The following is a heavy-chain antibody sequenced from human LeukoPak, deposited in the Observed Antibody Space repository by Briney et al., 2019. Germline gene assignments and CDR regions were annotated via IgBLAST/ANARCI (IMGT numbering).Heavy chain of an antibody. Sequence: SVTVSFMACRGTFINYAISWVRQAPGQGLEWMGGIIAIFAPANYAQKFQGRVTITTDESTSTAYMELSSLRSEDTAVYWCARGDFDYWGQGTLVTVSS. CDR3: ARGDFDY. CDR2: IIAIFAPA. CDR1: RGTFINYA. J-gene: IGHJ4*02. V-gene: IGHV1-69*05.